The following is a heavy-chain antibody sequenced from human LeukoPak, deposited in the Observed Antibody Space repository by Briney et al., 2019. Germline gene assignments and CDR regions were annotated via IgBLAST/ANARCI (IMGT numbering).Heavy chain of an antibody. CDR2: IKQDGRER. CDR3: ARDAYIDRYFDY. J-gene: IGHJ4*02. CDR1: GFTYTNYW. V-gene: IGHV3-7*01. Sequence: GGPLRLSCAASGFTYTNYWMSWVRQAPGKGLEWVANIKQDGRERYYVDSVKGRFTISRDNAKNSMYLQMNSLRADDTAVYYCARDAYIDRYFDYWGQGTLVTVSS. D-gene: IGHD3-22*01.